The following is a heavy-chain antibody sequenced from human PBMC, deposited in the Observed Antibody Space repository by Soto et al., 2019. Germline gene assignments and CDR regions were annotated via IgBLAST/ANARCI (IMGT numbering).Heavy chain of an antibody. CDR1: SQYINSNFC. Sequence: SQTLSLTGLVSSQYINSNFCWAWVRPSPGQDLEGIGEIYHSGSATSTPSIKNRVKLSLDESKNEFSLNMDSVTAADTAIYYCVRSVILSGGSYKGLIRLHYFDTWGPGTLVTVS. D-gene: IGHD3-3*01. V-gene: IGHV4-4*02. CDR2: IYHSGSA. CDR3: VRSVILSGGSYKGLIRLHYFDT. J-gene: IGHJ4*02.